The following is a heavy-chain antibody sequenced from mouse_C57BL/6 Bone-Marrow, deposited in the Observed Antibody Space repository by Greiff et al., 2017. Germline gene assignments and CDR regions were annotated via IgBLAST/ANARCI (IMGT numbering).Heavy chain of an antibody. CDR3: ARYRMTAQAYYFDY. J-gene: IGHJ2*01. Sequence: QVQLQQPGAELVKPGASVKLSCKASGYTFTSYWMHWVKQRPGLGLEWIGRIDPNSGGTKYNEKFKSKATLTVDKPSSTAYMQLSSLTSEDSAVYYCARYRMTAQAYYFDYWGQGTTLTVSS. D-gene: IGHD3-2*02. CDR2: IDPNSGGT. CDR1: GYTFTSYW. V-gene: IGHV1-72*01.